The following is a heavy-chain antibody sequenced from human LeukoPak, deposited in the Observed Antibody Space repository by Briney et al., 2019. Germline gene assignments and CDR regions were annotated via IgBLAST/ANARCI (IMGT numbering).Heavy chain of an antibody. V-gene: IGHV1-18*01. D-gene: IGHD2-2*01. CDR2: ICAYNGNT. Sequence: ASVKVSCKASGYTFTSYGISWVRQALGQGLEWMGWICAYNGNTNYAQKLQGRVTMTTDTSTSTAYMELRSLRSDDTAVYYCARVFTIVVVPAALVYFDYWGQGTLVTVSS. CDR1: GYTFTSYG. J-gene: IGHJ4*02. CDR3: ARVFTIVVVPAALVYFDY.